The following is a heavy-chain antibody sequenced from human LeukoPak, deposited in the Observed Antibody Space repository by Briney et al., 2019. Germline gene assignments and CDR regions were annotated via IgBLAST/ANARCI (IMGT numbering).Heavy chain of an antibody. J-gene: IGHJ3*02. V-gene: IGHV4-30-4*01. CDR3: ARDHDYGDYVRAFDI. Sequence: SETLSLTCTVSGGSISSGDYYWSWIRQPPGKGLERIGYIYYSGSTYYNPSLKSRVTISVDTSKNQFSLKLSSVTAADTAVYYCARDHDYGDYVRAFDIWGQGTMVTVSS. CDR2: IYYSGST. D-gene: IGHD4-17*01. CDR1: GGSISSGDYY.